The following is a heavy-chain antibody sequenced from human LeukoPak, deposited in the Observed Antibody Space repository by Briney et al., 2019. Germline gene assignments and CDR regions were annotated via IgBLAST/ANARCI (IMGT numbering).Heavy chain of an antibody. V-gene: IGHV4-31*03. CDR1: GGSISSGGYY. J-gene: IGHJ5*02. Sequence: PSETLSLTCTVSGGSISSGGYYWSWIRQHPGKGLEWIGYIYYSGNTYYNPSLKSRVTISVDTSKNQFSLKLSSVTAADTAVYYCARSTTVNWFDPWGRGTLVTVSS. CDR2: IYYSGNT. CDR3: ARSTTVNWFDP. D-gene: IGHD4-17*01.